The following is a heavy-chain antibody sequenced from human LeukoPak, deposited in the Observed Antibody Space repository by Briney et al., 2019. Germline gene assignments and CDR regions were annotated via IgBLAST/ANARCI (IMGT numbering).Heavy chain of an antibody. Sequence: PGGTLRLSCAASGFTFSSYGMSWVRQAPGKGLEWVSAISGSGGSTYYADSVKGRFTISRDNSKNTLYLQMNSLRAEDTAVYYCAKGGTAMVTGFDYWGQGTLVTVSS. V-gene: IGHV3-23*01. CDR3: AKGGTAMVTGFDY. CDR2: ISGSGGST. D-gene: IGHD5-18*01. CDR1: GFTFSSYG. J-gene: IGHJ4*02.